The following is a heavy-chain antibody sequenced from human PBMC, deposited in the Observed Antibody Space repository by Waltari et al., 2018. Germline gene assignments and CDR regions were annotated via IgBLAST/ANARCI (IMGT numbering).Heavy chain of an antibody. J-gene: IGHJ4*02. Sequence: QVQLVQSGAEVKKPGASVKVYCKASGYTFTSYYMHWVRQAPGQGLEWMGIINPSGGSTSYAQKFQGRVTMTIDTSTSTVYMELSSLRSEETAVYYCAREGYYDSSGYYYVDYLGQGTLVTVSS. V-gene: IGHV1-46*01. D-gene: IGHD3-22*01. CDR2: INPSGGST. CDR1: GYTFTSYY. CDR3: AREGYYDSSGYYYVDY.